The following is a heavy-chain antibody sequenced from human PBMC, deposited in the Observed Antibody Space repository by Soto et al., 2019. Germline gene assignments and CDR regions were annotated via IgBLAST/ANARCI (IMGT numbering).Heavy chain of an antibody. Sequence: QITLKESGPTLVKPTQTLTLTCTFSGFSLSTSGLGVGWIRQPPGKALEWLALIYWDDDKRYSPSVKSRLNIAQDTSKTQVVLTMTNMDPVDTTTYYCAHSLIGYYYDSSGSNWFDPWGQGTLVTVSS. CDR2: IYWDDDK. CDR3: AHSLIGYYYDSSGSNWFDP. D-gene: IGHD3-22*01. V-gene: IGHV2-5*02. CDR1: GFSLSTSGLG. J-gene: IGHJ5*02.